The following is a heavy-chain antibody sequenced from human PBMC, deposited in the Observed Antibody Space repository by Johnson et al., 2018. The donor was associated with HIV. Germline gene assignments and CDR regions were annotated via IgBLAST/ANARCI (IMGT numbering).Heavy chain of an antibody. CDR1: GFTFSDYG. V-gene: IGHV3-30*02. Sequence: CAASGFTFSDYGMHWVRQAPGKGLEWVAFIRYDGSNKYYADSVKGRFTISRDNSKNTLYLQMNSLRAEDTAVYYCARENGRLGYAFDMWGQGTMVTVSS. CDR2: IRYDGSNK. D-gene: IGHD3-16*01. J-gene: IGHJ3*02. CDR3: ARENGRLGYAFDM.